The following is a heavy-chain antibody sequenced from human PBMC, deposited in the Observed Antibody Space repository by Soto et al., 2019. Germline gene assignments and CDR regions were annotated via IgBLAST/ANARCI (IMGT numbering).Heavy chain of an antibody. Sequence: HGESLKISCQAPGYSVASYWITWVRQMPGKGLGWMGRIDPSDSYTNYSPSFQGHVTISADKSINTAYLQWSSLKASDTAMYYCARGGGGDDAFDIWGQGTMVTVSS. CDR1: GYSVASYW. CDR2: IDPSDSYT. V-gene: IGHV5-10-1*01. J-gene: IGHJ3*02. CDR3: ARGGGGDDAFDI. D-gene: IGHD2-15*01.